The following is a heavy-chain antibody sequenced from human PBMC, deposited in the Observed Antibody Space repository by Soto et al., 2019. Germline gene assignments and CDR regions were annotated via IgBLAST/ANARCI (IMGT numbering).Heavy chain of an antibody. V-gene: IGHV4-61*03. CDR3: ARSMTVALGGFDS. CDR2: IYYSGST. D-gene: IGHD3-22*01. J-gene: IGHJ5*01. CDR1: GGFVSSDSYY. Sequence: PSETLSLTCSVSGGFVSSDSYYWSWIRQPPGKGLEWIGHIYYSGSTNYNPSLKSRVTISVDTSKNHFSLKLSSVTAADTAVYYCARSMTVALGGFDSWGQGTLVTVSS.